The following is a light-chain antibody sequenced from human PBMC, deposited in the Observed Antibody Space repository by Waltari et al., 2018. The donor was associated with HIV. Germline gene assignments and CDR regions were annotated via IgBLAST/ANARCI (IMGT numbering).Light chain of an antibody. CDR2: SNN. J-gene: IGLJ2*01. CDR3: AAWDDSLNGVV. Sequence: QSVLTQPPSASGTPGQRVTIPCSGSSSNIGSNTVTWYQQLPGTAPKLLIYSNNQRPSGVPDRFSGSKSGTSASLAISGLQSEDEADYYCAAWDDSLNGVVFGGGTKLTVL. CDR1: SSNIGSNT. V-gene: IGLV1-44*01.